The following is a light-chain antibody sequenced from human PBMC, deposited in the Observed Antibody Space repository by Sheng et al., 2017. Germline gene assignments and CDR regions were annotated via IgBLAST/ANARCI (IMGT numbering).Light chain of an antibody. J-gene: IGLJ2*01. V-gene: IGLV3-21*02. CDR3: QVWDSSTYHVI. Sequence: SYVLTQPPSVSVAPGQTATITCGGNNIGSKSVHWYQQWAGQAPVLVVHNDRDRPSGIPERFSGSNSGNTATLTITRVEDGDEADYYCQVWDSSTYHVIFGRGTTLTVL. CDR2: NDR. CDR1: NIGSKS.